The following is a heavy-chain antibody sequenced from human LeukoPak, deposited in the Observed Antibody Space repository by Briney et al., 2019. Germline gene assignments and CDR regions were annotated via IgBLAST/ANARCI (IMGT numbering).Heavy chain of an antibody. V-gene: IGHV3-48*03. CDR3: ARDGGLEGDAFDI. CDR1: GFTFIRYE. Sequence: GGSLRLSCAASGFTFIRYEMNWVRQAPGKGREWVSYISGSGSSVLYADSVKGRFTISRDNAKNSLWLQMYSLRDEDTAVYYCARDGGLEGDAFDIWGHGTMVTVSS. CDR2: ISGSGSSV. D-gene: IGHD1-1*01. J-gene: IGHJ3*02.